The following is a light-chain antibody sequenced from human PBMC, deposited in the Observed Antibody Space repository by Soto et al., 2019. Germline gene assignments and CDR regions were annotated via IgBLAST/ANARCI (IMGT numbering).Light chain of an antibody. Sequence: QSVLTQPPSASASPGQSVTISCTGTSSDIGGYDFVSWYQHRPGKAPKLLISDVNKRPSGVPDRFSGSKSGNRASLTVSGLQAEDEADYYCSSYAGNNILVFGGG. J-gene: IGLJ2*01. V-gene: IGLV2-8*01. CDR3: SSYAGNNILV. CDR1: SSDIGGYDF. CDR2: DVN.